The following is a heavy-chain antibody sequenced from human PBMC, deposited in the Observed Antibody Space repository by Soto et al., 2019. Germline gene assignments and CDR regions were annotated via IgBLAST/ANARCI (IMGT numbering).Heavy chain of an antibody. V-gene: IGHV1-69*13. CDR2: IIPIFGTA. CDR1: GVSFKSKA. J-gene: IGHJ4*02. Sequence: SVKVSCKACGVSFKSKASSSVRHKTGQGLEWMGGIIPIFGTANYAQKFQGRVTITADESTSTAYMELSSLRSEDTAVYYCARDRAGGWLQPGGYFDYWGQGTLVTVSS. CDR3: ARDRAGGWLQPGGYFDY. D-gene: IGHD5-12*01.